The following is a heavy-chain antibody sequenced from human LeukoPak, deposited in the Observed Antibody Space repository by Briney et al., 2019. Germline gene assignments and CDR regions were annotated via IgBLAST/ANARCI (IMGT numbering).Heavy chain of an antibody. J-gene: IGHJ4*02. D-gene: IGHD1-26*01. Sequence: PSETLSLTCTVSGGSISSGGYYWSWIRQHPGKGLEWIGYIYYSGSTYYNPSLKSRVTISVDTSKNQFSLKLSSVTAADTAVYYCARARRIGATWYFDYWGQGTLVTVSS. CDR3: ARARRIGATWYFDY. V-gene: IGHV4-31*03. CDR2: IYYSGST. CDR1: GGSISSGGYY.